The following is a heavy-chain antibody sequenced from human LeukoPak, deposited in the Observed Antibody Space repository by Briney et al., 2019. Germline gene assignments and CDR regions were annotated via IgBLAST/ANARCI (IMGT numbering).Heavy chain of an antibody. CDR3: ARAKSLRWLQSYYYYYMDV. J-gene: IGHJ6*03. CDR2: IYHSGST. CDR1: GYSISSGYY. D-gene: IGHD5-24*01. V-gene: IGHV4-38-2*02. Sequence: SETLSLTCTVSGYSISSGYYWGWIRQPPGKGLVWIGSIYHSGSTYYNPSLKSRVTISVDTSKNQFSLKLSSVTAADTAVYYCARAKSLRWLQSYYYYYMDVWGKGTTVTVSS.